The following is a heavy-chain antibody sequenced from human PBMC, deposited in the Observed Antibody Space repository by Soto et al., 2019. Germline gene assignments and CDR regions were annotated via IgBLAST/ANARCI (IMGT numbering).Heavy chain of an antibody. CDR2: IHPNGGDT. J-gene: IGHJ6*02. D-gene: IGHD3-3*01. CDR3: ARAILQNQYYYYAKDI. CDR1: GYPFIDSY. Sequence: ASAMVSCKASGYPFIDSYLPWVRQAPGRGLEWMGWIHPNGGDTISAQKFQGRVTLTRDTSINTAYMELTRLTSDDTAVYFCARAILQNQYYYYAKDIWGQGTRVTVSS. V-gene: IGHV1-2*02.